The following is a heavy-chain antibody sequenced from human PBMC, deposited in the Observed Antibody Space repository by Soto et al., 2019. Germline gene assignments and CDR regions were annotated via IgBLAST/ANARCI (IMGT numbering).Heavy chain of an antibody. Sequence: SVKVSCKASGGTFSSYTISWVRQAPGQGLEWMGRIIPILGIANYAQKFQGRVTITADKSTSTAYMELSSLRSEDTAVYYCATLYGDYGKLEDYWGQGTLVTVSS. V-gene: IGHV1-69*02. CDR2: IIPILGIA. J-gene: IGHJ4*02. CDR3: ATLYGDYGKLEDY. CDR1: GGTFSSYT. D-gene: IGHD4-17*01.